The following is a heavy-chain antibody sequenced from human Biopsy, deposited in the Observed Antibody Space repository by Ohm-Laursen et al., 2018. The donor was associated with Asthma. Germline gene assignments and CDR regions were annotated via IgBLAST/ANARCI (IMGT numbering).Heavy chain of an antibody. CDR1: GGSFSNYY. J-gene: IGHJ6*02. D-gene: IGHD6-19*01. CDR2: INHRGST. Sequence: TLSLTCAVYGGSFSNYYWTWIRQPPGKGLEWIGEINHRGSTNYNPSLESRVTISLDASKNEFSLRLTYVTAADTAQYYCVRQSGYRSGWPKLLFVYYGMDVWGPGTTVTISS. CDR3: VRQSGYRSGWPKLLFVYYGMDV. V-gene: IGHV4-34*01.